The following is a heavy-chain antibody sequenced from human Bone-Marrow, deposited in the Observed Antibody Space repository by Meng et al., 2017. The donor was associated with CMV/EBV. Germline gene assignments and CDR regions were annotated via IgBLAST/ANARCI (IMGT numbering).Heavy chain of an antibody. CDR3: ARDRYCSSTGCYFGFGY. D-gene: IGHD2-2*01. CDR2: INPNSGGT. Sequence: ASVKVSCKASGYTFTGYYMHWVRQAPGQGLEWMGWINPNSGGTNYAQKFQGRVTMTRDTSISTAYMELSRLRSDDTAVYYCARDRYCSSTGCYFGFGYWGQGTLVTVSS. V-gene: IGHV1-2*02. J-gene: IGHJ4*02. CDR1: GYTFTGYY.